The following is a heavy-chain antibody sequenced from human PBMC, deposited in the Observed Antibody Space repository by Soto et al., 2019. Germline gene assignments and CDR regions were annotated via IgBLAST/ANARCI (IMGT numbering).Heavy chain of an antibody. V-gene: IGHV4-59*01. CDR2: VYYTVST. CDR3: ARGRTVRNYADDSSDYFCFFDY. D-gene: IGHD3-22*01. CDR1: GDSISTFY. Sequence: SETLSLTCTVSGDSISTFYWGWMRQSPGKELEWIGYVYYTVSTNYNPSLKSRVTISVDRSKNQFSLKLTSANAADTAVYYCARGRTVRNYADDSSDYFCFFDYWGQVTQVAVSS. J-gene: IGHJ4*02.